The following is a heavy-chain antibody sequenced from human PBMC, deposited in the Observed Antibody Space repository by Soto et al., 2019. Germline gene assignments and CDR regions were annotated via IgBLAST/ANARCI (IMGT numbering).Heavy chain of an antibody. CDR3: ARGDRLLTIYHX. Sequence: PSETLSLTCSVSGDSVNSGDAYWSWIRQPPGKGLEWLGYFYHTGSSGYNPSLKGRVTISLDPPKNKFSLRLTSVTTADTAVYFCARGDRLLTIYHXWGQVTHFTLSX. CDR1: GDSVNSGDAY. D-gene: IGHD3-16*01. CDR2: FYHTGSS. J-gene: IGHJ4*02. V-gene: IGHV4-61*08.